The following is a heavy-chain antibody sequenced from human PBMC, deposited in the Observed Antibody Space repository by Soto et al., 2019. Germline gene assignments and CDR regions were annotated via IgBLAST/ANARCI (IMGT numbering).Heavy chain of an antibody. CDR2: ISGSGGST. CDR1: GFTFSSYA. CDR3: AKDEWELPTDYYYYYGMDV. D-gene: IGHD1-26*01. J-gene: IGHJ6*02. Sequence: EVQLLESGGGLVQPGGSLRLSCAASGFTFSSYAMSWVRQAPGKGLEWVSAISGSGGSTYYADSVKGRFTISRDNSKNTLYLQMNSLRAEDTAVYYCAKDEWELPTDYYYYYGMDVWGQGTTVTVSS. V-gene: IGHV3-23*01.